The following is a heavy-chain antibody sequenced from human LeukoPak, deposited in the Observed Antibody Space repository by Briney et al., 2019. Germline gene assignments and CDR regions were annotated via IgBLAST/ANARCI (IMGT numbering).Heavy chain of an antibody. CDR1: GFTFGSYW. CDR2: INSDGGST. CDR3: AEIIAVAGTGWFDP. J-gene: IGHJ5*02. Sequence: GGSLRLSCTASGFTFGSYWMHWVRQAPGKGLVWVSRINSDGGSTSYADSVKGRFTISRDNAKNTLYLQMNGLRAEDTAVYYCAEIIAVAGTGWFDPWGQGTLVTVSS. V-gene: IGHV3-74*01. D-gene: IGHD6-19*01.